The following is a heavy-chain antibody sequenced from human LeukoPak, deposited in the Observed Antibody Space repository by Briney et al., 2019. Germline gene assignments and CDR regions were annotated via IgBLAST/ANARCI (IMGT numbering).Heavy chain of an antibody. Sequence: ASVKVSCKASGYTFTSYGISWVRQAPGQGLEWMGWISAYNGNTNYAQKLQGRVTMTTDTSTSTAYMELRSLRSDDTAVYYCARVNPGLWFGELLSPTYYMDVWGKGTTVTVSS. CDR3: ARVNPGLWFGELLSPTYYMDV. D-gene: IGHD3-10*01. V-gene: IGHV1-18*01. CDR2: ISAYNGNT. J-gene: IGHJ6*03. CDR1: GYTFTSYG.